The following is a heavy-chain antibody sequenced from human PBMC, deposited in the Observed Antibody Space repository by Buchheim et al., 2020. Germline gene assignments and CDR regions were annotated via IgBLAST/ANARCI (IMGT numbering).Heavy chain of an antibody. CDR3: ARGGAGYYFDY. D-gene: IGHD6-19*01. V-gene: IGHV3-74*01. Sequence: EVQLVESGGGLVQPGGSLRLSCAGSRFSFSSYWMHWVRQAAGKGLVWVSRINSDGSSTTYADSVKGRFTISRDNAKNTLYLQMNKLRAEDTALYYGARGGAGYYFDYWGQGTL. J-gene: IGHJ4*02. CDR1: RFSFSSYW. CDR2: INSDGSST.